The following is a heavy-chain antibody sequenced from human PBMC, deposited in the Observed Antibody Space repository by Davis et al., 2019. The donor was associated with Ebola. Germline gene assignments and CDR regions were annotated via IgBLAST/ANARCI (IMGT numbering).Heavy chain of an antibody. J-gene: IGHJ2*01. V-gene: IGHV3-11*03. CDR3: ASHSQGDDATWYFDL. CDR1: GFTFSNSY. D-gene: IGHD2-21*02. Sequence: PGGSLRLSCVASGFTFSNSYMSWIRQAPGKGLEWVSYITPSSTYANYADSVRGRFTVSRDDAKNSLFLQMDSLRTEDTAVYYCASHSQGDDATWYFDLWGRGTLVTVSS. CDR2: ITPSSTYA.